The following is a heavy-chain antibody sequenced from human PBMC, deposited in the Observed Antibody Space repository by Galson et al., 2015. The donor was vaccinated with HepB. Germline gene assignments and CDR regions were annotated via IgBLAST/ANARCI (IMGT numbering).Heavy chain of an antibody. CDR3: ARRPAIMVAARSSYFDY. CDR1: GFTFSDYA. D-gene: IGHD2-15*01. Sequence: SLRLSCAASGFTFSDYAMDWVRQAPGKGLEFVSAISGPGSSPYYPDSVRGRFTISRDNSKNMVYLQMNSLRAEDTAVYYCARRPAIMVAARSSYFDYWGQGILVTVSS. V-gene: IGHV3-23*01. CDR2: ISGPGSSP. J-gene: IGHJ4*02.